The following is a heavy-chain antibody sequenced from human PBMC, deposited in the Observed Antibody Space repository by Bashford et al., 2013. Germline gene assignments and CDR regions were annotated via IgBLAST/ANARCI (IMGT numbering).Heavy chain of an antibody. D-gene: IGHD3-22*01. CDR2: SITWEY. J-gene: IGHJ4*02. Sequence: WIRQPPGKGLDGLDISITWEYQLQPSLKSRVTISVDTSKTQFSLKLSSVTAADTAVYYCARSPPAWSYNSSGYYVGYFDYWGQGTLVTVSS. V-gene: IGHV4-59*08. CDR3: ARSPPAWSYNSSGYYVGYFDY.